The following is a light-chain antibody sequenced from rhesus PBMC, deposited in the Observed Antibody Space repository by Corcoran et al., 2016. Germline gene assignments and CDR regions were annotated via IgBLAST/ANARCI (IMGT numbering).Light chain of an antibody. CDR1: QRVSSY. Sequence: EIVMTQSPATLALSPGERATLSCRASQRVSSYLAWYQQKPGKAPRLLIYGASSRATGIPDRFSGSGSGTEFPLTISGLGPEDVGVYFCLQSSNWWTLGQGTKVEIK. V-gene: IGKV3-24*04. CDR2: GAS. CDR3: LQSSNWWT. J-gene: IGKJ1*01.